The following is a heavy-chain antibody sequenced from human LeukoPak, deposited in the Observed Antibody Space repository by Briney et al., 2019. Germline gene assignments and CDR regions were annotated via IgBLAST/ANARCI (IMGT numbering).Heavy chain of an antibody. D-gene: IGHD3-3*01. J-gene: IGHJ3*02. CDR2: ISSSGSTI. V-gene: IGHV3-11*04. CDR1: GFTFSDYY. CDR3: ARGKSEGAFDI. Sequence: PGGSLRLSCAASGFTFSDYYMSWIRQAPGKGLEWVSYISSSGSTIYYADSVKGRFTISRDISKNTLYLQMNSLRAEDTAVYYCARGKSEGAFDIWGQGTMVTVSS.